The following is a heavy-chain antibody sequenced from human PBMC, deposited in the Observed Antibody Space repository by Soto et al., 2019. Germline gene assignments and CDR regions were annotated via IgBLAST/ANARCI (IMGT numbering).Heavy chain of an antibody. J-gene: IGHJ4*02. V-gene: IGHV4-59*08. CDR1: GGSISSYY. D-gene: IGHD6-19*01. Sequence: PSETLSLTCTVSGGSISSYYWSWIRQPPGKGLEWIGYIYYSGSTNYNPSLKSRVTISVDTSKNQFSLKLSSVTAADTAVYYCAIQDYSSGYDYRGQGTLVTVSS. CDR3: AIQDYSSGYDY. CDR2: IYYSGST.